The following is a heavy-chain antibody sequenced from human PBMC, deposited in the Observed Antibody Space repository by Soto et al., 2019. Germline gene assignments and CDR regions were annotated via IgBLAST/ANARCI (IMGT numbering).Heavy chain of an antibody. Sequence: GGSLRLSCAASGFTFSSYGMHWVRQAPGKGLEWVAVIWYDGSNKYYADSVKGRFTISRDNSKNTLYLQMNSLRAEDTAVYYCTRSEYNYAYKSPFDYWGQGTLVTVSS. V-gene: IGHV3-33*01. D-gene: IGHD5-18*01. CDR3: TRSEYNYAYKSPFDY. CDR1: GFTFSSYG. J-gene: IGHJ4*02. CDR2: IWYDGSNK.